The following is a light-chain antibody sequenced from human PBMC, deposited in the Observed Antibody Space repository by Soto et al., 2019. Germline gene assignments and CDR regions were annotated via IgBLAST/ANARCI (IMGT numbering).Light chain of an antibody. CDR3: QQYGGSPRT. J-gene: IGKJ1*01. Sequence: EIVMTQSPATLSLSPGERATLSCRASQSVSSNLAWYQQKRGQAPRLLIHDASSRATGIPDRFSGSGSGTEFTLTISRLEPEDFEVYYCQQYGGSPRTFGQGTKVDIK. V-gene: IGKV3-20*01. CDR2: DAS. CDR1: QSVSSN.